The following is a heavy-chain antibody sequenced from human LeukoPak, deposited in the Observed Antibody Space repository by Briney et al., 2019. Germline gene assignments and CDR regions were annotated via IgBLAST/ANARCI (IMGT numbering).Heavy chain of an antibody. CDR3: ARLKIDGTHFDY. D-gene: IGHD3-9*01. V-gene: IGHV3-23*01. CDR1: GFTFSSYA. J-gene: IGHJ4*02. CDR2: ISGSGETI. Sequence: GGSLRLSCAASGFTFSSYAMNWVRQAPGKGLEWVSAISGSGETIFYADPVKGRFTTSGDSSKNTLYLQMNSLRAEDTAVYYCARLKIDGTHFDYWGQGTLVTVSS.